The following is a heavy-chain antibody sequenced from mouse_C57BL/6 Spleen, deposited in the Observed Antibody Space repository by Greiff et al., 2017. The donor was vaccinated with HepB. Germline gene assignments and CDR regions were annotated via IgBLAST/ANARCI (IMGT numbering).Heavy chain of an antibody. Sequence: VQLQQSGAELVRPGASVKLSCKASGYTFTDYYINWVKQRPGQGLEWIARIYPGSGNTYYNEKFKGKATLTAEKSSSTAYMQLSSLTSDDSAVYFCARGGSSRDWGQGTLVTVSA. V-gene: IGHV1-76*01. CDR3: ARGGSSRD. CDR2: IYPGSGNT. D-gene: IGHD1-1*01. CDR1: GYTFTDYY. J-gene: IGHJ3*01.